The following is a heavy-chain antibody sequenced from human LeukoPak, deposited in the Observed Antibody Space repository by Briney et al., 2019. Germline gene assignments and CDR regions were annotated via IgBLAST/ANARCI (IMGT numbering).Heavy chain of an antibody. CDR3: AKEASSEFDY. Sequence: GRSLRLSCAASGFTFSTYGVHWVRQAPGKGLEWVAVISYDGSNKYYADSVKGRFTISRDDSKNMLYLQMNSLRAEDTAVYYCAKEASSEFDYWGQGTLVTVSS. CDR2: ISYDGSNK. J-gene: IGHJ4*02. V-gene: IGHV3-30*18. D-gene: IGHD2-2*01. CDR1: GFTFSTYG.